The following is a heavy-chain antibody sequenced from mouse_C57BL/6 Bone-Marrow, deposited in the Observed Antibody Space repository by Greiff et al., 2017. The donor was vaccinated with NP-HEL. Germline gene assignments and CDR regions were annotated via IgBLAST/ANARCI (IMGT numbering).Heavy chain of an antibody. CDR1: GFTFSSYG. V-gene: IGHV5-6*01. CDR2: ISSGGSYT. CDR3: ASRAY. J-gene: IGHJ3*01. Sequence: EVQWVESGGDLVKPGGSLKLSCAASGFTFSSYGMSWVRQTPDKRLEWVATISSGGSYTYYPDSVKGRFTISRDNAKNTLYLQMSSLKSEDTAMYYCASRAYWGQGTLVTVSA.